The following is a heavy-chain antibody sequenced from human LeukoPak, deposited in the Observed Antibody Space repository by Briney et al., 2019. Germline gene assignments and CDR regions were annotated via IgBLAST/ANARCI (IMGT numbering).Heavy chain of an antibody. D-gene: IGHD3-22*01. CDR2: IWYDGSNK. V-gene: IGHV3-33*01. Sequence: GRSLRLSCAASGFTFRNYGMHWVRQAPGKGLEWVAVIWYDGSNKCYIDSVKGRFTISRDNSKNTLYLQMNSLRAEDTAVYYCARGSYYYDSSGPSTGAFDIWGQGTMVTVSS. J-gene: IGHJ3*02. CDR3: ARGSYYYDSSGPSTGAFDI. CDR1: GFTFRNYG.